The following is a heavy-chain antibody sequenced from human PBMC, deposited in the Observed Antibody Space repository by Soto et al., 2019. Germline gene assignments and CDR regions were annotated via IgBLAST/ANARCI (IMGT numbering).Heavy chain of an antibody. J-gene: IGHJ4*02. CDR1: GGSISSSSYY. D-gene: IGHD3-22*01. CDR2: IYYSGST. Sequence: QLQLQESGPGLVKPSETLSLTCTVSGGSISSSSYYWGWIRQPPGKGLEWIGSIYYSGSTYYNPSLKSRVTISVDTSKNQFSLKLSSVTAADTAVYYCGGYYDSSGYKMPLLWVYWGQGTLVTVSS. V-gene: IGHV4-39*01. CDR3: GGYYDSSGYKMPLLWVY.